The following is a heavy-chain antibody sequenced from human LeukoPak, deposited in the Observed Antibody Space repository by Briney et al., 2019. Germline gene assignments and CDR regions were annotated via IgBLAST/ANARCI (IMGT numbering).Heavy chain of an antibody. Sequence: ASETLSLTCTVSGGSISSYYWSWIRQPPGKGLEWIGYIYYSGSTNYNPSLKSRVTISVDTSKNQFSLKLSSVTAADTAVYYCARTTQQLVWSDKRANPGYFDYWGQGTLVTVSS. D-gene: IGHD6-13*01. CDR2: IYYSGST. CDR1: GGSISSYY. V-gene: IGHV4-59*01. J-gene: IGHJ4*02. CDR3: ARTTQQLVWSDKRANPGYFDY.